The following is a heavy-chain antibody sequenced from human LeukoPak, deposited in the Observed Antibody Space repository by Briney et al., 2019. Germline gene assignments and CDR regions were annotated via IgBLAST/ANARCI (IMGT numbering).Heavy chain of an antibody. D-gene: IGHD3-16*01. J-gene: IGHJ6*03. CDR3: ARVVVGGSYYYYYYMDV. Sequence: SETLSLTCAVSGGSISSSNWWSWVRQPPGKGLEWIGYIYYSGSTNYNPSLKSRVTISVDTSKNQFSLKLSSVTAADTAVYYCARVVVGGSYYYYYYMDVWGKGTTVTVSS. V-gene: IGHV4-4*02. CDR1: GGSISSSNW. CDR2: IYYSGST.